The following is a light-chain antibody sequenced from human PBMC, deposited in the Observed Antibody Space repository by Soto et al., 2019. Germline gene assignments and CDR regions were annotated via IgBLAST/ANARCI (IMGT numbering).Light chain of an antibody. Sequence: IMFTQSLDTLSLSPENRATLSCRASQSVSTYLAWYQQKPGQPPRLLIYDASNSATGIPARFSGSGSGKDFNLTISSLEPEDFAVYYCQQRSNWPPTFRQGTKV. CDR2: DAS. V-gene: IGKV3-11*01. J-gene: IGKJ1*01. CDR1: QSVSTY. CDR3: QQRSNWPPT.